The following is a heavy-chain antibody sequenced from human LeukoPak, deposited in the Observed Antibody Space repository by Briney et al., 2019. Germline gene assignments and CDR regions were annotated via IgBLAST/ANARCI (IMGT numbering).Heavy chain of an antibody. CDR3: ARTSGGGYDIDY. D-gene: IGHD5-12*01. CDR2: INPNSGGT. V-gene: IGHV1-2*02. CDR1: GYTFTGYY. Sequence: ASVKVSCKASGYTFTGYYMHWVRQAPGQGLEWMGWINPNSGGTNYAQKFQGRVTMTKDTSISTAYMELSRLRSDDTAVYYCARTSGGGYDIDYWGQGTLVTVSS. J-gene: IGHJ4*02.